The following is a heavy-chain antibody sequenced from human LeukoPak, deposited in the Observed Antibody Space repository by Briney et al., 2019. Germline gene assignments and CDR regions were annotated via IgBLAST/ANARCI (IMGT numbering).Heavy chain of an antibody. CDR2: ISYDGSNK. J-gene: IGHJ4*02. CDR1: GFTFSSYA. D-gene: IGHD3-22*01. V-gene: IGHV3-30*18. Sequence: GGSLRLSCATSGFTFSSYAMSWVRQAPGKGLEWVAVISYDGSNKYYADSVKGRFTISRDNSKNTLYLQMNSLRAEDTAVYYCAKDQGHDSSGYYDYWGQGTLVTVSS. CDR3: AKDQGHDSSGYYDY.